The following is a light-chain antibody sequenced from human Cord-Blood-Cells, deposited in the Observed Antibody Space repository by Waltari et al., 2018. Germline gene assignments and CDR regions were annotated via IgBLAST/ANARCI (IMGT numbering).Light chain of an antibody. CDR1: SSNIGSNT. CDR2: SNN. Sequence: QSVLTQPPSASGTPGQRVTISCSGSSSNIGSNTVHWYQQLPGTAPKLLIYSNNQRPSGGPDRFAGSKSGTSASLAISGLQSEDEADYYCAAWDDSLNVVFGGGTKLTVL. CDR3: AAWDDSLNVV. J-gene: IGLJ3*02. V-gene: IGLV1-44*01.